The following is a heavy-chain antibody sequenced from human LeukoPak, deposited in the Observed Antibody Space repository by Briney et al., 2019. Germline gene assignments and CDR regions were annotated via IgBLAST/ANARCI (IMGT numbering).Heavy chain of an antibody. CDR3: PKDSYGDYGYWYFDL. D-gene: IGHD4-17*01. CDR2: ISGSGGST. V-gene: IGHV3-23*01. CDR1: GFTFSSYA. Sequence: PGGSLRLSCAASGFTFSSYAMSWVRQAPGKGLEWVSAISGSGGSTYYADSVKGRFTISRDNSKNTLYLQMNSLRAEDTAVYYCPKDSYGDYGYWYFDLWGRGTLVTVSS. J-gene: IGHJ2*01.